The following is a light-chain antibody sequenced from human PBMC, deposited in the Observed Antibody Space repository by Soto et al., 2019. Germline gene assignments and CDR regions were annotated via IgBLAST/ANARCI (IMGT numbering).Light chain of an antibody. CDR2: GAS. CDR1: QSVSSN. V-gene: IGKV3-15*01. J-gene: IGKJ2*01. CDR3: QQYYNWPPFT. Sequence: EIVMTQSPATLAVSPGERATLSCRASQSVSSNFAWYQQKPRQAPRLLIYGASTRATGNPARFSGSGSGTEFTLTISSLQSEDFAVYYCQQYYNWPPFTFGQGTKLEIK.